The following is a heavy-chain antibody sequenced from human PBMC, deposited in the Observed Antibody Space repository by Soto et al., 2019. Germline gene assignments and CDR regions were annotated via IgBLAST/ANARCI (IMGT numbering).Heavy chain of an antibody. CDR1: GFSFSNYG. CDR2: IYYDGSNK. J-gene: IGHJ4*02. Sequence: QVQLVESGGGVVQPGRSLRLSCAASGFSFSNYGMHWVRQAPGKGLEWVAAIYYDGSNKEYADSVKGRLTISRDNSKNTLFLQMDSVRDEDTAVYYCAGDATSGRYSCFDDWGQGNLVTVSS. CDR3: AGDATSGRYSCFDD. V-gene: IGHV3-33*01. D-gene: IGHD1-26*01.